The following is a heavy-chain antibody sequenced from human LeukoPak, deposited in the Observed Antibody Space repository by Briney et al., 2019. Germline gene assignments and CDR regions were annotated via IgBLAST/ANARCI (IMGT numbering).Heavy chain of an antibody. J-gene: IGHJ4*02. CDR1: GYTFTGYY. CDR3: ARDAYYYDSSGSQYYFDY. V-gene: IGHV1-2*02. Sequence: GASVKVSFKASGYTFTGYYMHWVRQAPGPGLEWMGWINPNSGGTNYAQKFQGRVTMTRDTSISTAYMELSRLRSDDTAVYYCARDAYYYDSSGSQYYFDYWGQGTLVTVSS. CDR2: INPNSGGT. D-gene: IGHD3-22*01.